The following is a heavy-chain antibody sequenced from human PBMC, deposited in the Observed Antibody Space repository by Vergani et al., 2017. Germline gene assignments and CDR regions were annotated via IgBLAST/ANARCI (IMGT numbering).Heavy chain of an antibody. J-gene: IGHJ4*02. V-gene: IGHV3-30*18. Sequence: QVQLVESGGGVVQPGRSLRLSCAASGFTFSSYGMHWVRQAPGKGLEWVAVISYDGSKQYYADSVKGRFTISRDNSKNTLYLQMNSLGAEDTAVYYCAKSVAYFDYWGQGTLVTVSS. CDR1: GFTFSSYG. CDR2: ISYDGSKQ. D-gene: IGHD4-23*01. CDR3: AKSVAYFDY.